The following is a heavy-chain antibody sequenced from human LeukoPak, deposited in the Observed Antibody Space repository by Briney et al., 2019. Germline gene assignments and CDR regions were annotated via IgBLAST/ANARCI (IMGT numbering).Heavy chain of an antibody. D-gene: IGHD2-2*01. V-gene: IGHV3-30*18. J-gene: IGHJ1*01. CDR3: AKEPYCSSTSCIGEYFQR. CDR2: ISYDGSNK. CDR1: GFTFSSYG. Sequence: GSLRLSCAASGFTFSSYGMHWVRQAPGKGLGWVAVISYDGSNKYYADSVKGRFTISRDNSKNTLYLQMNSLRAEDTAVYYCAKEPYCSSTSCIGEYFQRWGQGTLVTVSS.